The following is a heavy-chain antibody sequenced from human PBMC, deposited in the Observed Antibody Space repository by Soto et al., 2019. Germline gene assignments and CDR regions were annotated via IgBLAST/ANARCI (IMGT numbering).Heavy chain of an antibody. J-gene: IGHJ4*02. V-gene: IGHV1-69*02. D-gene: IGHD3-10*01. CDR2: IIPYLSVS. Sequence: QVQLVQSGAEVKKPGSSLRVSCKASGDTFNFYTINWVRQAPGLGLEWLGRIIPYLSVSNYAQKFQGRVTITADKSTNTAYMGVRSLRSEDTAMYYCATSIGSGYRAFDYWGQGALVTVSS. CDR1: GDTFNFYT. CDR3: ATSIGSGYRAFDY.